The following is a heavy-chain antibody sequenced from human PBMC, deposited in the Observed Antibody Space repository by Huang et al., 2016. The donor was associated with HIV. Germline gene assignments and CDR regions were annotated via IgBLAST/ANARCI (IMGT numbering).Heavy chain of an antibody. J-gene: IGHJ4*02. CDR2: MNPNTGNT. CDR1: GYTFTNYD. V-gene: IGHV1-8*02. Sequence: QVHLVQSGAEVKKPGASVKVSCKASGYTFTNYDINGVRQAPGRGLEWMGWMNPNTGNTGFAQSFQCRATMTRKTSITTAYMELTSLTSEDTAVYYCARSAYGDLDYWGLGTLVIVSS. D-gene: IGHD4-17*01. CDR3: ARSAYGDLDY.